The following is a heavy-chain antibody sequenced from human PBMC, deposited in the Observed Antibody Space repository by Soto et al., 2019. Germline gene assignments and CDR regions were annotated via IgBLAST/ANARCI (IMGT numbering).Heavy chain of an antibody. V-gene: IGHV4-59*01. CDR1: GGSISSYY. CDR2: IYYSGST. D-gene: IGHD1-1*01. J-gene: IGHJ6*02. CDR3: AGEGTYKTYYYYGMDV. Sequence: SETLSLTCTVSGGSISSYYWSWIRQPPGKGLEWIGYIYYSGSTNYNPSLKSRVTISVDTSKNQFSLKLSSVTAADTAVYYCAGEGTYKTYYYYGMDVWGQGTTVTVSS.